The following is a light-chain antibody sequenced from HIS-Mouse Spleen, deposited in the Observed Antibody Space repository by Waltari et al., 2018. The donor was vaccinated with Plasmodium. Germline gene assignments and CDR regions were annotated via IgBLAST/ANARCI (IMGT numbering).Light chain of an antibody. CDR1: HRAVWRFNL. Sequence: QSALTQPASGAGSSGQSDTLPLPGTHRAVWRFNLVSWYQQHPGQAPKSMSYEGSKRPSGVSNRFSGSKYGNTASLTIAGLQAEDEADYYCCSYAGSSTFVFGGGTKLTVL. V-gene: IGLV2-23*03. CDR2: EGS. CDR3: CSYAGSSTFV. J-gene: IGLJ3*02.